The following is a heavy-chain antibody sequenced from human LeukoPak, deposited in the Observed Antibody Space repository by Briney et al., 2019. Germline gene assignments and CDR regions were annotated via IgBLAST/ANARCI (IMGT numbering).Heavy chain of an antibody. CDR1: GFTFSSYS. J-gene: IGHJ5*02. CDR3: ARTWFGDLEIRFDP. CDR2: IGATGDIT. Sequence: PGGCLRLSCAASGFTFSSYSMTWVRQAPGRGLGWLSLIGATGDITYYADSVKGRFTISRDNSKNTVYLQMDGLRAGDTAVYYCARTWFGDLEIRFDPWGQGTLVTVSS. V-gene: IGHV3-23*01. D-gene: IGHD3-10*01.